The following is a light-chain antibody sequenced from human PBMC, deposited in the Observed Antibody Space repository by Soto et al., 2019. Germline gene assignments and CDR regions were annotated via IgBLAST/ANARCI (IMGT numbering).Light chain of an antibody. CDR2: GAS. J-gene: IGKJ4*01. CDR1: QSVSSF. Sequence: EIVLTQNPATLSLSPGERATLSCRASQSVSSFLAWYQHKPGQAPRLLIYGASNRATGVPTRFSGSGSGTDFTLTINSLQSEDSAVYYCQQYYTWPVTFGGGTKV. V-gene: IGKV3-11*01. CDR3: QQYYTWPVT.